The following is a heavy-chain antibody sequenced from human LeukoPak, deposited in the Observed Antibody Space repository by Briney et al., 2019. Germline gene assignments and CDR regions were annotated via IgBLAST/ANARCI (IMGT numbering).Heavy chain of an antibody. Sequence: PGGSLRLSYAASGFTFTTYWMHWVRQVPGKGLVWVARIKGDGSSTRHADSMKGRFTISRDNAKNSLYLQMNSLRAEDTAVYYCARVVLAVAATPDYWGQGTLVTVSS. J-gene: IGHJ4*02. CDR2: IKGDGSST. D-gene: IGHD6-19*01. CDR1: GFTFTTYW. V-gene: IGHV3-74*01. CDR3: ARVVLAVAATPDY.